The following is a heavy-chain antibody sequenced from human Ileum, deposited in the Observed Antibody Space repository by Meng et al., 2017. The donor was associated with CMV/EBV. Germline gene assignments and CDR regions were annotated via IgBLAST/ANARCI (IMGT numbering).Heavy chain of an antibody. V-gene: IGHV3-30-3*01. CDR1: GFPFSSYV. CDR3: ARVVSVTPAIRQYSYYSGLDV. Sequence: WGSLRLSCAASGFPFSSYVLHWVRQAPGKGLEWVALISYDGSNNYCADPVKGRFTISRDNSKNTLYLQMNSLSAEDTAVYYCARVVSVTPAIRQYSYYSGLDVWGQGTTVTVSS. J-gene: IGHJ6*02. CDR2: ISYDGSNN. D-gene: IGHD2-2*02.